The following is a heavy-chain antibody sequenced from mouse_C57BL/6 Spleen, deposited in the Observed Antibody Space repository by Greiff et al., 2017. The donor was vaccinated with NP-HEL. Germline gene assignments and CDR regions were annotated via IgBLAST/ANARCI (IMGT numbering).Heavy chain of an antibody. CDR2: IYPGDGDT. CDR3: ARYYGSSVYFDY. Sequence: VKLMESGPELVKPGASVKISCKASGYAFSSSWMNWVKQRPGKGLEWIGRIYPGDGDTNYNGKFKGKATLTADKSSSTAYMQLSSLTSEDSAVYFCARYYGSSVYFDYWGQGTTLTVSS. D-gene: IGHD1-1*01. J-gene: IGHJ2*01. V-gene: IGHV1-82*01. CDR1: GYAFSSSW.